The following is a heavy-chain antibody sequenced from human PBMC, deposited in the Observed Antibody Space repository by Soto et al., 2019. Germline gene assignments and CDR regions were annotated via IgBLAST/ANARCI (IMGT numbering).Heavy chain of an antibody. CDR2: INAGNGNT. J-gene: IGHJ4*02. CDR1: GYTFTSYA. Sequence: QVQLVQSGAEVKKPGASVKVSCKASGYTFTSYAMHWVRQAPGQRLEWMGWINAGNGNTKYSKKFQGRVTITRHKPASTASMELSSLRSEDTAVYYCARDPDYGDDTVGDYWGQGTLVSVSS. CDR3: ARDPDYGDDTVGDY. D-gene: IGHD4-17*01. V-gene: IGHV1-3*01.